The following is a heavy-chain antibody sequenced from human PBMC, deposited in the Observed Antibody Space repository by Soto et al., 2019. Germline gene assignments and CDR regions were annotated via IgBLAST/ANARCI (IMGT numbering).Heavy chain of an antibody. Sequence: LKSSGKGCVYRFTSSWIGPDRQNPKKGLEWMGIIYPGDSDTRYSPSVQGQVTLSADKSVSTAYLQWSSLKASDTAMYYCAGLAAGDFLYGMDVWGQRTTVTVS. V-gene: IGHV5-51*01. J-gene: IGHJ6*02. CDR1: VYRFTSSW. CDR3: AGLAAGDFLYGMDV. CDR2: IYPGDSDT. D-gene: IGHD6-19*01.